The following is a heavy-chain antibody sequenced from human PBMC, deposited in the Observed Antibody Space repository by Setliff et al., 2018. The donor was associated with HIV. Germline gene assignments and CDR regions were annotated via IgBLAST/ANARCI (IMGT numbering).Heavy chain of an antibody. CDR1: GYTLTELS. D-gene: IGHD3-9*01. Sequence: KVSCKVSGYTLTELSMHWVRQAPGKGLEWMGGFDPEDAETIYAQNFQGRVTMTEDTSTDTAYMELSSLRSEDTAFYYCTTDGSYDILTGPTPGAFDIWGQGTMVTVSS. CDR3: TTDGSYDILTGPTPGAFDI. V-gene: IGHV1-24*01. J-gene: IGHJ3*02. CDR2: FDPEDAET.